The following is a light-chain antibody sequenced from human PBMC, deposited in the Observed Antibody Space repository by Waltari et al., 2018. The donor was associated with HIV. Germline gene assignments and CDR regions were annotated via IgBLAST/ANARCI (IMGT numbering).Light chain of an antibody. CDR3: MQALETPRT. J-gene: IGKJ1*01. V-gene: IGKV2-28*01. Sequence: DIVMTQSPLSLPVTPGEAASISCRSSQSLLHSNGYSYLDWYLQKPGQSPQLLIYFGSNRASGVPDRFSGSGSGTDFTLKISRVEAEDVGVYYCMQALETPRTFGQGTKVEIK. CDR2: FGS. CDR1: QSLLHSNGYSY.